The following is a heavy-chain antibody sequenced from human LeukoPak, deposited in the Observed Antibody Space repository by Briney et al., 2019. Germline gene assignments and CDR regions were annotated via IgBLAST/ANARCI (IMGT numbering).Heavy chain of an antibody. Sequence: SETLSLTSTVSVGSISSSSYYWGCVRHPPGKGLGWNVSINYSESTYTNPSIKSRVTISVYTSKNQFSLKLTSVTPTDTDVYYCARIPTVSIFDYWGQGTLVTVSS. D-gene: IGHD5/OR15-5a*01. CDR1: VGSISSSSYY. J-gene: IGHJ4*02. CDR2: INYSEST. CDR3: ARIPTVSIFDY. V-gene: IGHV4-39*07.